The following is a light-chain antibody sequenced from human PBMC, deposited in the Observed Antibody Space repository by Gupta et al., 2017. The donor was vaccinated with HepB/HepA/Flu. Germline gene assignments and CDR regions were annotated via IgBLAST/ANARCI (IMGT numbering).Light chain of an antibody. CDR3: QQEENCPFT. V-gene: IGKV4-1*01. J-gene: IGKJ2*01. CDR2: RAS. Sequence: IVMTQSPDHLAGSLGVRATTNGRSSQSVLYSATNRSYLAWYQQKPGQPPRLLFYRASNSDSGVPDRFSGSGSGTDFTLTISSLEAEDTAVYYCQQEENCPFTFGQGTKVEIK. CDR1: QSVLYSATNRSY.